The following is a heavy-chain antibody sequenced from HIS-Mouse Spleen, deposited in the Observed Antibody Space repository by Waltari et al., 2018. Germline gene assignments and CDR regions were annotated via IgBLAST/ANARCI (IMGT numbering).Heavy chain of an antibody. V-gene: IGHV1-8*01. Sequence: HVQLVQSGAEVKKPVASVKVSCKSSGYTFTSYDITWVPQATGQGLEWMGLMSADSGNTGYAQKSQGRITVTRTPSISTASMELSSLRSADTAVYYCARGLTGDRDYWGQGTLVTVSS. CDR1: GYTFTSYD. D-gene: IGHD7-27*01. CDR3: ARGLTGDRDY. J-gene: IGHJ4*02. CDR2: MSADSGNT.